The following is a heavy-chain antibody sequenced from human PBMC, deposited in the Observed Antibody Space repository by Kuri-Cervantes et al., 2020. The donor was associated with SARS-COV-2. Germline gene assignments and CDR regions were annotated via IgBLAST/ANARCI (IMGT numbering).Heavy chain of an antibody. Sequence: SQTLSLTCAVSGGSISSGGYSWSWIRQPPGKGLEWIGYIYHSGSTYYNPSLKSRVTISVDRSKNQFSLKLSSVTAADTAVYYCARGGVGSATVSRYDYYYMDVWGKGTTVTVSS. V-gene: IGHV4-30-2*01. CDR1: GGSISSGGYS. D-gene: IGHD5-18*01. CDR3: ARGGVGSATVSRYDYYYMDV. J-gene: IGHJ6*03. CDR2: IYHSGST.